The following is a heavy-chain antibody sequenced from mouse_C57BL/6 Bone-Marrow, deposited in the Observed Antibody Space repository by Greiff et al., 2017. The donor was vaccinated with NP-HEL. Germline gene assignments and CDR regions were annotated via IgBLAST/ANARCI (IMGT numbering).Heavy chain of an antibody. J-gene: IGHJ4*01. CDR1: GFSFNTYA. CDR2: IRSNSNNYAT. V-gene: IGHV10-1*01. CDR3: VRQNSGPYYAMDY. Sequence: EVQVVESGGGLVQPKGSLKLSCAASGFSFNTYAMNWVRQAPGKGVEWVARIRSNSNNYATYYADSVKDRFTISRDDSESMLYLHMNNLKTVDTAMYYCVRQNSGPYYAMDYWGQGTTVTVSS.